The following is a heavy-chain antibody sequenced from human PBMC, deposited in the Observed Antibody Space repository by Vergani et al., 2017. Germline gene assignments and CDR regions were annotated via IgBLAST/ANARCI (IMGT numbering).Heavy chain of an antibody. J-gene: IGHJ5*01. V-gene: IGHV3-74*03. D-gene: IGHD3-9*01. CDR1: GFSFNSYW. Sequence: DVHLAESGGGFFQPGGSLRLSCSASGFSFNSYWMHWVRQVPGMGLLWVSRSKRDGSITAYPVSVKSRFTISRDNAQNTLYLQMNRLRVEDQGGYYCASARCIETCYMSNWLDSWGQGALVTVSS. CDR3: ASARCIETCYMSNWLDS. CDR2: SKRDGSIT.